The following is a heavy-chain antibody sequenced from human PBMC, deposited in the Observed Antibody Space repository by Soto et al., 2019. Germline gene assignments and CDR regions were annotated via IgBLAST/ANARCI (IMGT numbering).Heavy chain of an antibody. Sequence: SVKVSCKASGGTFSSYTISWVRQAPGQGLEWMGRIIPILGIANYAQKFQGRVTITADKSTSTAYMELSSLRSEDTAVYYCAREGHYDILTGYYMGRAFDIWGQGTMVTVSS. D-gene: IGHD3-9*01. CDR1: GGTFSSYT. CDR2: IIPILGIA. CDR3: AREGHYDILTGYYMGRAFDI. V-gene: IGHV1-69*04. J-gene: IGHJ3*02.